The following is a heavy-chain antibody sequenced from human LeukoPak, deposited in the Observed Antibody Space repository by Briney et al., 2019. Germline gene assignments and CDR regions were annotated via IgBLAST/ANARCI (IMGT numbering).Heavy chain of an antibody. CDR1: GFTFSSYS. CDR2: ISSSSSTI. J-gene: IGHJ4*02. V-gene: IGHV3-48*01. D-gene: IGHD3-22*01. CDR3: AKEFLDNSGYYGGGAVDY. Sequence: PGGSLRLSCAASGFTFSSYSMNWVRQAPGKGLEWVSYISSSSSTIYYADSVKGRFTISRDNSKNTLYLQMNSLRAEDTAVYYCAKEFLDNSGYYGGGAVDYWGQGTLVTVSS.